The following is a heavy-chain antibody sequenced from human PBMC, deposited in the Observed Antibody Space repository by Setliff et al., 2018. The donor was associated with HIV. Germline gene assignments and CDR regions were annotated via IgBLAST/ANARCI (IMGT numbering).Heavy chain of an antibody. CDR1: GFNVNNKY. CDR2: INSDDYT. CDR3: TTGTRLVD. Sequence: GGSLRLSCAVSGFNVNNKYMTWVRQAPGKGLEWVSIINSDDYTKCADSLKGRFTISRDDSKNTLYLQMNSLKIEDTAVYYCTTGTRLVDWGQGALVTVSS. J-gene: IGHJ4*02. D-gene: IGHD2-21*01. V-gene: IGHV3-66*01.